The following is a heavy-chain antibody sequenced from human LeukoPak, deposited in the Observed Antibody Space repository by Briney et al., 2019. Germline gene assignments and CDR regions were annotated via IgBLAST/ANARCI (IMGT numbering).Heavy chain of an antibody. D-gene: IGHD3-9*01. J-gene: IGHJ5*02. Sequence: SETLSLTCTVSGGSISSSSYYWGWIRQPPGKGLEWIGSIYYSGSTYYNPSLKSRVTISVDTSKNQFSLKLSSVTAADTAVYYCARATVLRYFDWLLPIYGWFDPWGQGTLVTVSS. CDR3: ARATVLRYFDWLLPIYGWFDP. CDR2: IYYSGST. CDR1: GGSISSSSYY. V-gene: IGHV4-39*07.